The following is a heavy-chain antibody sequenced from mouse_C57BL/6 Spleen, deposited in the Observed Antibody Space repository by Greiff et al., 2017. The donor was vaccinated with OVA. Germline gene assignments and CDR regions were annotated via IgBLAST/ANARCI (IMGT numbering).Heavy chain of an antibody. V-gene: IGHV5-9-1*02. Sequence: EVKLVESGEGLVKPGGSLKLSCAASGFTFSSYAMSWVRQTPEKRLEWVAYISSGGDYIYYADTVKGRFTISRDNARNTLYLQMGSLKSEDTAMYYCTREECYDYDVWYFDVWGTGTTVTVSS. D-gene: IGHD2-4*01. CDR3: TREECYDYDVWYFDV. J-gene: IGHJ1*03. CDR2: ISSGGDYI. CDR1: GFTFSSYA.